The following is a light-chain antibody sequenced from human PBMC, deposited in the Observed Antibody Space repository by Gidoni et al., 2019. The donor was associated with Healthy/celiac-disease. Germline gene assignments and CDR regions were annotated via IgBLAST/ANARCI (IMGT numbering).Light chain of an antibody. CDR1: SSDVGSYNL. CDR3: CSYAGSSTLV. CDR2: EGS. V-gene: IGLV2-23*01. J-gene: IGLJ2*01. Sequence: QSALTQPASVSGSPGPSITISCTGTSSDVGSYNLVSWNQQHPGKAPKLMIHEGSKRPSGVSNRFSGSKSGNTASLTISGLQAEDEADYYCCSYAGSSTLVFGGGTKLTVL.